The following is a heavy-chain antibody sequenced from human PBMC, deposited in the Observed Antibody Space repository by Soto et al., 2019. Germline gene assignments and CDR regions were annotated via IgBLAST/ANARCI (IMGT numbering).Heavy chain of an antibody. CDR2: IYYSGST. CDR1: GGSISSYY. CDR3: ARHFNYMDV. J-gene: IGHJ6*03. Sequence: QVQLQESGPGLVKPSETLSLTCTVSGGSISSYYWSWIRQPPGKGLEWIGYIYYSGSTNYNPSRKSRVTISVDTAKNQFSLKLSSVTAADTAVYYCARHFNYMDVWGKGTTVTVSS. V-gene: IGHV4-59*08.